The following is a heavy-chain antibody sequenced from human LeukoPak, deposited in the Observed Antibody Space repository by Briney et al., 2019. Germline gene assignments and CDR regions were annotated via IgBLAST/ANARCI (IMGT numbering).Heavy chain of an antibody. Sequence: PGGSLRLSCAASGFTFSSYAMHWVRQAPGKGLEWVAVISYDGSNKYYADSVKGRFTISRGNSKNTLYLQMNSLRAEDTAAYYCAREMVRGRWFDPWGQGTLVTVSS. CDR2: ISYDGSNK. CDR1: GFTFSSYA. D-gene: IGHD3-10*01. J-gene: IGHJ5*02. CDR3: AREMVRGRWFDP. V-gene: IGHV3-30*04.